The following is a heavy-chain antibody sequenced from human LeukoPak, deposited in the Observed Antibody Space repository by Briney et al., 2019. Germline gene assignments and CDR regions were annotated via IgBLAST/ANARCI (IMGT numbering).Heavy chain of an antibody. CDR2: ISGSGGST. J-gene: IGHJ4*02. D-gene: IGHD6-19*01. CDR1: GFTFSSYA. CDR3: ARDRRQWLVRNRPFDC. V-gene: IGHV3-23*01. Sequence: GGSLRLSCAASGFTFSSYAMSWVRQAPGKGLEWVSAISGSGGSTYYADSVKGRFTISRDNSKNTLYLQMNSLRAEDTAVYYCARDRRQWLVRNRPFDCWGQGTLVTVSS.